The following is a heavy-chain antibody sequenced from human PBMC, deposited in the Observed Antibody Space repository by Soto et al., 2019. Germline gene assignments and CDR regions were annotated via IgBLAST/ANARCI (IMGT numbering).Heavy chain of an antibody. D-gene: IGHD6-13*01. CDR3: ARLPAEGLTAVGGMDV. V-gene: IGHV4-39*01. Sequence: PSETLSLTGLVSGGSIKTSNYYWGWIRQLPGKRHACIGSAYYSGLTRYNPPFRSRVTIFVDTSKNHFSLKVSSVSAADTTVYYCARLPAEGLTAVGGMDVWGLGTTVTVTS. J-gene: IGHJ6*02. CDR1: GGSIKTSNYY. CDR2: AYYSGLT.